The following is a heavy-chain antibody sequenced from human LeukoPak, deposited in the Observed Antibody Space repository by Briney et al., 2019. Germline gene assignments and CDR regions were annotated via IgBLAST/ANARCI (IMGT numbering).Heavy chain of an antibody. CDR1: GFTFSSYA. V-gene: IGHV3-30*02. J-gene: IGHJ4*02. Sequence: PGGSLRLSCAASGFTFSSYAMSWVRQAPGKGLEWVAFIRYDGSNKYYADSVKGRFTISRDNSKNTLYLQMNSLRAEDTAVYYCAKTRSGYDYYFDYWGQGTLVTVSS. CDR3: AKTRSGYDYYFDY. D-gene: IGHD5-12*01. CDR2: IRYDGSNK.